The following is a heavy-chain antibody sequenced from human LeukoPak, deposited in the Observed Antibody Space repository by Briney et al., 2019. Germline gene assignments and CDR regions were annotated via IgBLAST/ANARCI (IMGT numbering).Heavy chain of an antibody. CDR3: ARDSGCSSTSCYTYYYYYGMDV. V-gene: IGHV3-48*03. CDR2: ISSSGSTI. D-gene: IGHD2-2*02. CDR1: GFTFSSYG. Sequence: SGGSLRLSCAASGFTFSSYGMNWVRQAPGKGLEWVSYISSSGSTIYYADSVKGRFTISRDNAKNSLYLQMNSLRAEDTAVYYCARDSGCSSTSCYTYYYYYGMDVWGQGTTVTVSS. J-gene: IGHJ6*02.